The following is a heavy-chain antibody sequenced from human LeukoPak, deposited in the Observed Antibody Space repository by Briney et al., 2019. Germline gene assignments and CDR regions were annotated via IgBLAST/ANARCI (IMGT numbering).Heavy chain of an antibody. V-gene: IGHV3-23*01. CDR3: AKFEGALLGNYYMDV. Sequence: GGSLRLSCAVSGFPFSDFAMSWVRQAPGKGLEWVSTISGGGDNTYFAGSVKGRFTISRDNSKNTLFLQMVSLRAEDTAVYYCAKFEGALLGNYYMDVWGKGTTVTVSS. J-gene: IGHJ6*03. CDR2: ISGGGDNT. CDR1: GFPFSDFA.